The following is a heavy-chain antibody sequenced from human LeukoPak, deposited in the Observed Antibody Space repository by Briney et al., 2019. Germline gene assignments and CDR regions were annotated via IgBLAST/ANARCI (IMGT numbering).Heavy chain of an antibody. CDR2: INHSGST. V-gene: IGHV4-34*01. D-gene: IGHD1-26*01. Sequence: SETLSLTCAVYGGSFSGYYWSWIRQPPGKGLEWIGEINHSGSTNYNPSLKSRVTISVDTSKNQFSLKLSSVTAADTAVYYCAGRREGEPDMAPGSAPGGKGPLVTVP. CDR3: AGRREGEPDMAPGSAP. CDR1: GGSFSGYY. J-gene: IGHJ5*02.